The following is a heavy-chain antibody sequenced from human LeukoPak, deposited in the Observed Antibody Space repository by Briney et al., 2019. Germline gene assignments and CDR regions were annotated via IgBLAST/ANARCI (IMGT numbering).Heavy chain of an antibody. J-gene: IGHJ4*02. CDR3: ARGPCGGDCYSDY. D-gene: IGHD2-21*02. CDR1: GYTFTDYY. Sequence: ASVKVSCKASGYTFTDYYMHWVQQAPGKGLEWMGRVDPEDGETIYAEKFQGRVTITADTSTDTAYMELSSLRSEDTAVYYCARGPCGGDCYSDYWGQGTLVTVSS. CDR2: VDPEDGET. V-gene: IGHV1-69-2*01.